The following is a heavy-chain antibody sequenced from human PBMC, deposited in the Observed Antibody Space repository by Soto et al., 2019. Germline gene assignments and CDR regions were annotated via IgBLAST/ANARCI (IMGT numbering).Heavy chain of an antibody. J-gene: IGHJ6*02. CDR1: GGSISSGGYY. CDR3: ARAANYSSRFIYYYYGMDV. V-gene: IGHV4-31*03. Sequence: QVQLQESGPGLVKPSQTLSLTCTVSGGSISSGGYYLSWIRQHPGKGLEWLGYIDYSGSTYYNPSLKSRVTISVDTSKNQSSLKLSSVTAADTAVYYCARAANYSSRFIYYYYGMDVWGQGTTVTVSS. D-gene: IGHD6-13*01. CDR2: IDYSGST.